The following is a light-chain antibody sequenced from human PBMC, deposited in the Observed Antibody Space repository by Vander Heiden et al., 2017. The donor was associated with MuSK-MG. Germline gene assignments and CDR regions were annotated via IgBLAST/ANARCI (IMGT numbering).Light chain of an antibody. CDR2: GAS. V-gene: IGKV3-15*01. J-gene: IGKJ4*01. Sequence: ETVMTQSPAILSVSPGERATLSCRAGQSVSNNLAWYQQKPGQAPRLLIYGASTRAAGIPARFSGSGSGTEFTLTINSLQSEDFAVYYCHQDNNWGPSFGGGTKVEIK. CDR3: HQDNNWGPS. CDR1: QSVSNN.